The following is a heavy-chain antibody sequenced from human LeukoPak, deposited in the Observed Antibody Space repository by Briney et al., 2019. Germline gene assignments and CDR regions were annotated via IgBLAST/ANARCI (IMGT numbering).Heavy chain of an antibody. Sequence: ASVKVSFKVSGYTLTELSMQWVRQAPGKGLEWMGGFDPEDGETIYAQKFQGRVTMTEDTSTDTAYMELSSLRSEDTAVYYCATGVGYYGSGNYWGQGTLVTVSS. CDR1: GYTLTELS. CDR3: ATGVGYYGSGNY. CDR2: FDPEDGET. D-gene: IGHD3-10*01. V-gene: IGHV1-24*01. J-gene: IGHJ4*02.